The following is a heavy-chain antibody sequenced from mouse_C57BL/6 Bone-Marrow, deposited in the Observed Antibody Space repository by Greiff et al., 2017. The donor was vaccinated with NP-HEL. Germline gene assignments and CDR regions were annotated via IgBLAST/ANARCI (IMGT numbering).Heavy chain of an antibody. CDR3: ARLTDSFYYFDY. CDR2: IFPGSGST. CDR1: GYTFTDYY. Sequence: QVQLKESGPELVKPGASVKISCKASGYTFTDYYINWVKQRPGQGLEWIGWIFPGSGSTYYNEKFKGKATLTVDKSSSTAYMLLSSLTSEDSAVYFCARLTDSFYYFDYWGQGTTLTVSS. D-gene: IGHD3-2*01. J-gene: IGHJ2*01. V-gene: IGHV1-75*01.